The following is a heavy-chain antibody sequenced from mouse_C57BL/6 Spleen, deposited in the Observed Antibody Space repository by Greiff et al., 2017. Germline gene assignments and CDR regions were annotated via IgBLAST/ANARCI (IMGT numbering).Heavy chain of an antibody. CDR2: IYPGNSDT. V-gene: IGHV1-5*01. D-gene: IGHD1-1*01. J-gene: IGHJ1*03. CDR1: GYTFTSYW. Sequence: EVQLQQSGTVLARPGASVKMSCKTSGYTFTSYWMHWVKQRPGQGLEWIGAIYPGNSDTSYNQKFKGKAKLTAVTSASTAYMELSSLTNEDSAVYYCHYYGSRGGNFDVWGTGTTVTVSS. CDR3: HYYGSRGGNFDV.